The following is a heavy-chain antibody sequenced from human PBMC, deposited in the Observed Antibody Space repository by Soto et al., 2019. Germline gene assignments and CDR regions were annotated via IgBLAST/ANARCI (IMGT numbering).Heavy chain of an antibody. D-gene: IGHD2-15*01. Sequence: SETLSLTCTVSGGSISSGGYYWSWIRQHPGKGLEWIGYIYYSGSTYYNPSLKSRVTISVDTSKNQFSLKLSSVTAADTAVYYCARFGYCSGGSCPRDFDYWGQGTLVTVSS. V-gene: IGHV4-31*03. CDR2: IYYSGST. CDR3: ARFGYCSGGSCPRDFDY. CDR1: GGSISSGGYY. J-gene: IGHJ4*02.